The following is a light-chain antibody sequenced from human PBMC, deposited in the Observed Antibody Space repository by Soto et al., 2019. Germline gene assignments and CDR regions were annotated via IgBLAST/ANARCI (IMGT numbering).Light chain of an antibody. V-gene: IGLV2-14*01. CDR1: SGDVGGYVY. CDR3: SSHTSGSTRV. J-gene: IGLJ1*01. Sequence: QSVLTQPASVSGSPGQSIAISCTGTSGDVGGYVYVSWYQQHPDKAPKLMIYEVTKRPSWVSNRFSGSKSGNTASLTISGLQPEDEADYYCSSHTSGSTRVFGSGTKLTVL. CDR2: EVT.